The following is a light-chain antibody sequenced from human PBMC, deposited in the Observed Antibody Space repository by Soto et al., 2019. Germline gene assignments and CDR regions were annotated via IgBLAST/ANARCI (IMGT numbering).Light chain of an antibody. J-gene: IGKJ3*01. Sequence: EIVMTQSPATLSVSPGERATLSCRASQSVSSNLAWYQQKPGQAPRLLIYGASSRATGVPARFSGSGSGTEFTLTISSLQSEDFALYYCQQHNNWPFTFGPGTKVGI. CDR1: QSVSSN. V-gene: IGKV3-15*01. CDR3: QQHNNWPFT. CDR2: GAS.